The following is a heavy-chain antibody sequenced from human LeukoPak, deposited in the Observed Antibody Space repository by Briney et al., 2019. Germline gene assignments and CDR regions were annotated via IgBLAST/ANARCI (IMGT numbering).Heavy chain of an antibody. CDR2: IYYSGST. D-gene: IGHD3-22*01. V-gene: IGHV4-59*01. CDR1: GGSISSYY. CDR3: ARVGTYYYDSKRAFDI. Sequence: SETLSLTCTVSGGSISSYYWSWIRQPPGKGLEWIGYIYYSGSTNYNPSLKSRVTISVDTSKNQFSLKLSSVTAADTAVYYCARVGTYYYDSKRAFDIWGQGTMVTVS. J-gene: IGHJ3*02.